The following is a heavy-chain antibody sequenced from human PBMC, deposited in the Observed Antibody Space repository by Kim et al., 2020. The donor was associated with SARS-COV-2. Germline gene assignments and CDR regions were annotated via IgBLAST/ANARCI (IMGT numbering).Heavy chain of an antibody. V-gene: IGHV3-30*04. CDR1: GFTFSSYA. J-gene: IGHJ4*02. CDR3: ARDENDSRVTVDIVVPDA. Sequence: GGSLRLSCAASGFTFSSYAMHWVRQAPGKGLEWVAVISYDGSNKYYADSVKGRFTISRDNSKNTLNLKMNSLRAEDTAVYYCARDENDSRVTVDIVVPDAGGQGTLVPASS. CDR2: ISYDGSNK. D-gene: IGHD5-12*01.